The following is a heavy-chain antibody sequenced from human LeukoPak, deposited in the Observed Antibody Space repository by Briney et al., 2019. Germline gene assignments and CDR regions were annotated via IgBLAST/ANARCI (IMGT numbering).Heavy chain of an antibody. J-gene: IGHJ4*02. D-gene: IGHD3-22*01. CDR1: GFTFSSYA. V-gene: IGHV3-23*01. CDR3: AKDPPHYETSGPYYFDY. CDR2: ISASGAST. Sequence: GGSLRLSCAASGFTFSSYAMSWVRQTSGKGLEWVSAISASGASTYYADSVRGRFTVSRDNSNSTLYLQMNSLRAEDTAVYFCAKDPPHYETSGPYYFDYWGRGTLVTVSS.